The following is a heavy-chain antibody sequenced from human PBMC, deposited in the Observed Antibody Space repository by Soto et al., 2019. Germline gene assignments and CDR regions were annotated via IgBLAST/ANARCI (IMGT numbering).Heavy chain of an antibody. CDR2: IIPILNIA. Sequence: QVQLVQSGAEVKKPGSSVKVSCKASGGTFSNYTISWVRQAPGQGLEWMGRIIPILNIANYAQKFQGRVTITADKSTTTAYMELSSLRSEDTAVYYWARVSEMGTVTEGFYYSMDVWGKGTTVTVSS. J-gene: IGHJ6*03. CDR1: GGTFSNYT. V-gene: IGHV1-69*02. CDR3: ARVSEMGTVTEGFYYSMDV. D-gene: IGHD4-17*01.